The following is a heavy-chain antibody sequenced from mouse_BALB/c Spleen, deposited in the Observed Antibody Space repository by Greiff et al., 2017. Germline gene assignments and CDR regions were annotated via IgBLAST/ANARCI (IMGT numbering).Heavy chain of an antibody. J-gene: IGHJ1*01. Sequence: EVQLVESGGGLVKPGGSLKLSCAASGFTFSDYYMYWVRQTPEKRLEWVATISDGGSYTYYPDSVKGRFTISRDNARNILYLQMSSLRSEDTAMYYCARGGYYGSSYGYFDVWGAGTTVTVSS. D-gene: IGHD1-1*01. CDR2: ISDGGSYT. CDR1: GFTFSDYY. CDR3: ARGGYYGSSYGYFDV. V-gene: IGHV5-4*02.